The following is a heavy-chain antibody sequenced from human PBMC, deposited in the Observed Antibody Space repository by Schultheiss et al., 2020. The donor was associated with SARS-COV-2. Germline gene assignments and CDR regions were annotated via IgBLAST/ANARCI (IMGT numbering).Heavy chain of an antibody. V-gene: IGHV4-59*05. D-gene: IGHD2-2*01. Sequence: SETLSLTCTVSGDFSSSYFWGWLRQPAGKGLEWIGSIYYSGSTYYNPSLKSRVTISVDTSKNQFSLKLSSVTAADTAVYYCASAGYCSSTSCLTPYYYGMDVWGQGTTVTVSS. J-gene: IGHJ6*02. CDR3: ASAGYCSSTSCLTPYYYGMDV. CDR2: IYYSGST. CDR1: GDFSSSYF.